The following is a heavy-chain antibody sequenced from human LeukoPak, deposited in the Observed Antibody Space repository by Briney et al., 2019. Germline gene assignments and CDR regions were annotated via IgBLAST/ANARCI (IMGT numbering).Heavy chain of an antibody. CDR3: AKGGSRSLLWFGELQELDY. CDR2: ISGSGGST. D-gene: IGHD3-10*01. CDR1: GFTFSSYA. J-gene: IGHJ4*02. Sequence: GGSLRLSCAASGFTFSSYAMSWVRQAPGKGLEWVSAISGSGGSTYYADSVKGRFTISRDNSKNTLYLQMNSLRAEDTAVYYCAKGGSRSLLWFGELQELDYWGQGTLVTVSS. V-gene: IGHV3-23*01.